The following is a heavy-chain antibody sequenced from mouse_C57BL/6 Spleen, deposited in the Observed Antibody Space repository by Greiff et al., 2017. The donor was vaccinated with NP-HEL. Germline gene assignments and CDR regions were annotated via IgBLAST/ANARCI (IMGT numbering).Heavy chain of an antibody. CDR1: GYSFTDYN. V-gene: IGHV1-39*01. CDR3: VKGGYYDYYNWYFDV. D-gene: IGHD2-4*01. Sequence: VQLQQSGPELVKPGASVKISCKASGYSFTDYNMNWVKQSNGKSLEWIGVINPNYGTTSYNQKFKGKATLTVDQSSSTAYMQLNSLTSEDSAVYYWVKGGYYDYYNWYFDVWGTGTTVTVSS. J-gene: IGHJ1*03. CDR2: INPNYGTT.